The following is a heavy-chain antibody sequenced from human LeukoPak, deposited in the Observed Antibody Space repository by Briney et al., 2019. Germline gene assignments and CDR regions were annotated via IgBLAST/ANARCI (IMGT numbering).Heavy chain of an antibody. D-gene: IGHD5-18*01. CDR2: INPNSGGT. Sequence: ASVKVSCKASGYTFTGYYMHWVRQAPGQGLEWMEWINPNSGGTNYAQKFQGWVTMTRDTSISTAYMELSRLRSDDTAVYYCARDISGGRAESYGPAYWGQGTLVTVSS. CDR3: ARDISGGRAESYGPAY. V-gene: IGHV1-2*04. CDR1: GYTFTGYY. J-gene: IGHJ4*02.